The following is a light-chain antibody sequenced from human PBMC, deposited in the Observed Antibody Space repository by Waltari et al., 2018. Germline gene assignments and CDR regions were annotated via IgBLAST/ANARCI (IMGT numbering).Light chain of an antibody. V-gene: IGLV1-40*01. J-gene: IGLJ3*02. CDR2: GNT. CDR3: QSFDSSLSASV. CDR1: SSNFGAGDD. Sequence: QSVLTQPPSMSGAPGQKVTIPCTGGSSNFGAGDDFHWYQQFPGAAPKLLIFGNTTRAAGVPGRFAGSKSGTSASLAIAGLQSEDEAVYYCQSFDSSLSASVFGGGTKLTVL.